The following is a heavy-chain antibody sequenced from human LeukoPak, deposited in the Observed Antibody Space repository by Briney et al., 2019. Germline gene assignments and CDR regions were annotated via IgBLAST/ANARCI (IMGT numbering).Heavy chain of an antibody. Sequence: GGSLRLSCAASGFTFSSYWMHWVRQAPGKGLVWVSRIESDGTSTNYADSVKGRFTISRDNAKNTLYLQMNSLRAEDTAVYYCAKNVKQLVLGYYYYYMDVWGKGTTVTVSS. J-gene: IGHJ6*03. V-gene: IGHV3-74*01. D-gene: IGHD6-6*01. CDR3: AKNVKQLVLGYYYYYMDV. CDR1: GFTFSSYW. CDR2: IESDGTST.